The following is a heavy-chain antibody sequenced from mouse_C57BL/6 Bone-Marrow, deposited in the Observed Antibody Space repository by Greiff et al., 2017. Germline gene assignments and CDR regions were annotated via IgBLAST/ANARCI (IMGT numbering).Heavy chain of an antibody. CDR2: IRNKANGYTT. CDR1: GFTFTDYY. D-gene: IGHD1-1*01. J-gene: IGHJ1*03. V-gene: IGHV7-3*01. Sequence: EVQGVESGGGLVQPGGSLSLSCAASGFTFTDYYMSWVRQPPGKALEWLGFIRNKANGYTTEYSASVKGRFTISRDNSQSILYLQMNALRAEDSATYYCARPSGGSRRYWYFDVWGTGTTVTVSS. CDR3: ARPSGGSRRYWYFDV.